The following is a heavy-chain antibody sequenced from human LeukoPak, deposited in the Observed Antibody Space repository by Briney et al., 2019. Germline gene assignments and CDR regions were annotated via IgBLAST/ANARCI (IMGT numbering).Heavy chain of an antibody. CDR3: ARESASEGSSSFDY. J-gene: IGHJ4*02. Sequence: PSETLSLTCTVSGGSISSSSYYWGWFRQPPGKGLEWIGSIYYSGSTYYNPSLKSRVTISVDTSKNQFSLKLSSVTAADTAVYYCARESASEGSSSFDYWGQGTLVTVSS. CDR2: IYYSGST. V-gene: IGHV4-39*07. CDR1: GGSISSSSYY. D-gene: IGHD6-6*01.